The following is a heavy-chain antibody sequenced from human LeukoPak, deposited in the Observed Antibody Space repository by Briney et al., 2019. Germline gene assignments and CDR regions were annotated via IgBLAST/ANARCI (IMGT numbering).Heavy chain of an antibody. J-gene: IGHJ4*02. V-gene: IGHV1-18*01. D-gene: IGHD2-15*01. CDR3: ARDHGPYCSGGTCYSGGSDY. Sequence: PGASVKVSCKASGYTFTSYGISWVRQAPGQGLEWMGWISAYNGNTNYAQKPQGRVTMTTDTSTSTAYMELRSLRSDDTAVYYCARDHGPYCSGGTCYSGGSDYWGQGTLVTVSS. CDR2: ISAYNGNT. CDR1: GYTFTSYG.